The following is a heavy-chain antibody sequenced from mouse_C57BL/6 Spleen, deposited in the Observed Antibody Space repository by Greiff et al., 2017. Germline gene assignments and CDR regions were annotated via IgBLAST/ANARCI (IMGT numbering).Heavy chain of an antibody. V-gene: IGHV2-4*01. J-gene: IGHJ1*03. CDR1: GFSLTSYG. CDR2: IWSGGST. Sequence: QVQLKQSGPGLVQPSQSLSITCTVSGFSLTSYGVHWVRQPPGKGLEWLGVIWSGGSTDYNAAFISRLSISKDNSKSQVFFKMNSLQADDTAIYYCAKTQYYGSSHWYFDVWGTGTTVTVSS. D-gene: IGHD1-1*01. CDR3: AKTQYYGSSHWYFDV.